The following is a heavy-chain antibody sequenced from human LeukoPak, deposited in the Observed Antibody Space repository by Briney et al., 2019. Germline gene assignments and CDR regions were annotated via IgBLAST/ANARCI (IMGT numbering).Heavy chain of an antibody. CDR2: IYTNGST. J-gene: IGHJ6*02. V-gene: IGHV4-4*07. Sequence: SETLSLTCTVSGGSISSCYWTWVRQPAGKGLEWIGRIYTNGSTNYNPSLKSRVSMSLDTSKNQFSLKLSSVTAADTAVYYCARDVGHLKHYYYYFGMDVWGQGTTVTVSS. CDR1: GGSISSCY. CDR3: ARDVGHLKHYYYYFGMDV.